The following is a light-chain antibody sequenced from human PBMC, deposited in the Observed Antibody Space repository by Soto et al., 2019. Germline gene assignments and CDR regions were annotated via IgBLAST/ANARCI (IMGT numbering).Light chain of an antibody. V-gene: IGKV3-20*01. CDR1: QSVSSN. Sequence: EIVMTQSPATLSVSPGERATLSCRASQSVSSNLAWYQQKRGQAPRLLIYGASSRATGIPDRFSGSGSGTDFSLTISRLEPADFAMYFCQQYGSSPPWTFGQGTKVDIK. J-gene: IGKJ1*01. CDR3: QQYGSSPPWT. CDR2: GAS.